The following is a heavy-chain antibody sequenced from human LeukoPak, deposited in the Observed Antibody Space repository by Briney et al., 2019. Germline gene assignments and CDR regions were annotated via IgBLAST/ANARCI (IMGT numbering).Heavy chain of an antibody. CDR3: ARLGDYRYFYVDV. CDR1: GYSFTSYW. D-gene: IGHD4-11*01. Sequence: GESQKISCKGSGYSFTSYWIGWVRQMPGKGLEWMGIIYPGDSDTRYSPSFQGQVTISADKSISTAYLQWSSLKASDTAMYYCARLGDYRYFYVDVWGKGTTVTVSS. V-gene: IGHV5-51*01. J-gene: IGHJ6*03. CDR2: IYPGDSDT.